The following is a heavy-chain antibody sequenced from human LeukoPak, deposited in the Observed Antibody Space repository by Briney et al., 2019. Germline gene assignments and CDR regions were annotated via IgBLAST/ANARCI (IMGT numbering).Heavy chain of an antibody. CDR3: AKDRRAAMVTFFDY. CDR1: GFTFSSYG. CDR2: IRYDGSNK. D-gene: IGHD5-18*01. Sequence: PGGSLRLSCAASGFTFSSYGMHWVRQAPGKGLEWVAFIRYDGSNKYYADSVKGRFTISRDSSKNTLYLQMNSLRAEDTAVYYCAKDRRAAMVTFFDYWGQGTLVTVSS. V-gene: IGHV3-30*02. J-gene: IGHJ4*02.